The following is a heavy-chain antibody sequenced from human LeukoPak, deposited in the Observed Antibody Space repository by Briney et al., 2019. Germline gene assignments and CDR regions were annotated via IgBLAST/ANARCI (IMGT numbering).Heavy chain of an antibody. CDR3: TKLWTGSYPRYFDY. CDR1: GFTFSSYP. Sequence: GGSLRLSCAAPGFTFSSYPMSWVRQVPGKGLEWVSVIIGSGITTFYADSVKGRFTISRDNSKNTLYLQMNSLRAEDTAIYYCTKLWTGSYPRYFDYWGQGILVTVSS. D-gene: IGHD3-10*01. J-gene: IGHJ4*02. CDR2: IIGSGITT. V-gene: IGHV3-23*01.